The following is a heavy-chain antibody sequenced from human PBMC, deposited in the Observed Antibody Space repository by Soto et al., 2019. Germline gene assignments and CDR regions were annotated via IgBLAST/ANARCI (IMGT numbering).Heavy chain of an antibody. V-gene: IGHV4-39*01. Sequence: SETLSLTCTVSGGSISSSSYYWGWIRQPPGKGLEWIGSLYSSGSTYYNPSLKSRVTISVDTSKNQFSLKLSSVTAADTAVYYCARHPYLTGVFDYWGQGTLVTVSS. CDR3: ARHPYLTGVFDY. J-gene: IGHJ4*02. CDR2: LYSSGST. D-gene: IGHD7-27*01. CDR1: GGSISSSSYY.